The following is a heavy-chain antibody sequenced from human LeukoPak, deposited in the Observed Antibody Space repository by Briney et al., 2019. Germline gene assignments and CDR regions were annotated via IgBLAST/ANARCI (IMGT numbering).Heavy chain of an antibody. CDR2: ISYDGSNK. D-gene: IGHD5-24*01. CDR3: ARELDGYNWGDY. V-gene: IGHV3-30-3*01. J-gene: IGHJ4*02. Sequence: SCKASGYTFTSYAMHWVRQAPGKGLEWVAVISYDGSNKYYADSVKGRFTISRDNSKNTLYLQMNSLRAEDTAVYYCARELDGYNWGDYWGQGTLVTVSS. CDR1: GYTFTSYA.